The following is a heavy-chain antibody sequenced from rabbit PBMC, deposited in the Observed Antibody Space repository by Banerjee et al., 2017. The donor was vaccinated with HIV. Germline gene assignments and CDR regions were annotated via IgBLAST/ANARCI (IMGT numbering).Heavy chain of an antibody. J-gene: IGHJ3*01. CDR2: IYAGKSST. CDR1: GFSLSSYW. V-gene: IGHV1S7*01. D-gene: IGHD3-1*01. Sequence: QLEESGGGLVQPGESLTLTCKASGFSLSSYWMSWVRQAPGKGLEWIGIIYAGKSSTDYASWVNGRFTLSSENDQNPLDLQMNSLTAADKTTYFCARESLIGSDLWGQGTLVTVS. CDR3: ARESLIGSDL.